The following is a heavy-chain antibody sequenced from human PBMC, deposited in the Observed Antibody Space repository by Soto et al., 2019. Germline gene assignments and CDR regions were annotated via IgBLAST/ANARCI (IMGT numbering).Heavy chain of an antibody. CDR3: ARFPYSLNQPIDAFDI. V-gene: IGHV1-18*01. CDR2: ISAYNGNT. CDR1: GYTFTSYG. Sequence: QVQLVQSGAEVKKPGASVKVSCKASGYTFTSYGISWVRQAPGQGLEWMGWISAYNGNTNYAQNLQGRVTMTTDTSTSTAYMELRSLRSDDTAVYYCARFPYSLNQPIDAFDIWGQGTMVTVSS. D-gene: IGHD2-15*01. J-gene: IGHJ3*02.